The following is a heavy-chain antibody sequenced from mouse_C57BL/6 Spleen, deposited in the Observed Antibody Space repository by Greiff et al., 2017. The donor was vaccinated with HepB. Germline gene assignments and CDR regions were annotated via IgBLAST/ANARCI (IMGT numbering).Heavy chain of an antibody. CDR1: GYTFTDYE. Sequence: VQLQQSGAELVRPGASVTLSCKASGYTFTDYEMHWVKQTPVHGLEWIGAIDPETGGTAYNQKFKGKAILTADKSSSTAYMELRSLTSEDSAVYYCTRMDYYGSSYWGQGTTLTVSS. J-gene: IGHJ2*01. CDR3: TRMDYYGSSY. CDR2: IDPETGGT. D-gene: IGHD1-1*01. V-gene: IGHV1-15*01.